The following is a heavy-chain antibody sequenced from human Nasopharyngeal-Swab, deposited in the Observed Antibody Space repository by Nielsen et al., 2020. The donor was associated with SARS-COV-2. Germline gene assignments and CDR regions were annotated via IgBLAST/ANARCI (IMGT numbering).Heavy chain of an antibody. V-gene: IGHV4-31*03. J-gene: IGHJ3*02. CDR1: GGSISSGGYY. D-gene: IGHD3-9*01. CDR2: IYYSGST. CDR3: ARDRRRYGDAFDI. Sequence: SDTLSLTCTVSGGSISSGGYYWSWIRQHPGKGLEWIGYIYYSGSTYYNPSLKSRVTISVDTSKNQFSLKLSSVTAADTAVYYCARDRRRYGDAFDIWGQGTMVTVSS.